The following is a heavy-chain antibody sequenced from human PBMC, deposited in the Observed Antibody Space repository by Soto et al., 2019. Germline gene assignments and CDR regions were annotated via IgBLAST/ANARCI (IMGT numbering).Heavy chain of an antibody. J-gene: IGHJ4*02. CDR1: GFTFSSYA. D-gene: IGHD3-22*01. Sequence: QVQLVESGGGVVQPGRSLRLSCAASGFTFSSYAMHWVRQAPGKGLEWVAVISYDGSNKYYADSVKGRFTISRDNSNNTLYLQMNSLRAEDTAVYYCARDRDSSGYYYLFDYWGQGTLVTVSS. CDR3: ARDRDSSGYYYLFDY. V-gene: IGHV3-30-3*01. CDR2: ISYDGSNK.